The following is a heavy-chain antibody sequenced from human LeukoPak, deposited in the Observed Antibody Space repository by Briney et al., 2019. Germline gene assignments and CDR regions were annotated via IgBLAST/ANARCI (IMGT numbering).Heavy chain of an antibody. CDR3: ARYKVPPHQDSSMVPGVYYYYGMDV. J-gene: IGHJ6*02. V-gene: IGHV1-69*01. D-gene: IGHD3-10*01. Sequence: SVKVSCKASGGSFSTYAISWVRQAPGQGLEWMGEIIPFFGTPSYAQKFHGRVTITADESTNTAYMEVSSLRSEDTALYYCARYKVPPHQDSSMVPGVYYYYGMDVWGLGTTVTVSS. CDR1: GGSFSTYA. CDR2: IIPFFGTP.